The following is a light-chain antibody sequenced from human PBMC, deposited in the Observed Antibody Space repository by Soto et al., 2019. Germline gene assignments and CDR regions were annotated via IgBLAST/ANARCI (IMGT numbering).Light chain of an antibody. J-gene: IGLJ2*01. CDR1: SSNIGNNY. CDR3: GTWDSSLSAAGV. Sequence: QSVLTQPPSVSAAPGQKVTISCSGSSSNIGNNYVSWYQQLPGTAPKLLIYDNNKRPSGIPDRFSGSKSGTSATLGITGLQTGDEADYYCGTWDSSLSAAGVFGGGTQLTVL. V-gene: IGLV1-51*01. CDR2: DNN.